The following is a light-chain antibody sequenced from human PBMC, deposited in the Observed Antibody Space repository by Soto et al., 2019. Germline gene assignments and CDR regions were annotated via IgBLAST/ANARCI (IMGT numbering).Light chain of an antibody. J-gene: IGKJ5*01. CDR3: QQYNNWLIT. V-gene: IGKV3-15*01. CDR1: QSGNGN. CDR2: GAS. Sequence: EIVMTQSPATLSASPGERATLACRASQSGNGNLAWYQQKPGQAPSLLIYGASTRAPGLPARFSGSGSGTEFTLTISSLQSQDFAVYHCQQYNNWLITFGQGTRLEIQ.